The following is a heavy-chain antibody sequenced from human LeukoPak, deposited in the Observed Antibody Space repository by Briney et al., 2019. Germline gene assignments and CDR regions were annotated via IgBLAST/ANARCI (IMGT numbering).Heavy chain of an antibody. V-gene: IGHV3-9*01. CDR2: ISWNSGSI. CDR3: AKDPPTVTTASDY. J-gene: IGHJ4*02. CDR1: GFTFDDYA. Sequence: PGGSLRLSCAASGFTFDDYAMHWVRQAPGKGLEWVSGISWNSGSIGYADSVKGRFTISRDNAKNSLYLQMNSLRAEDTAVYYCAKDPPTVTTASDYWGQGTLVTVSS. D-gene: IGHD4-17*01.